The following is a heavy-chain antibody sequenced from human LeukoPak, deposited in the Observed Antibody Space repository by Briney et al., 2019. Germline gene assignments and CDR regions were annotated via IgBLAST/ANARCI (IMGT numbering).Heavy chain of an antibody. CDR2: IYSSGST. CDR1: GGSISGFY. D-gene: IGHD5-18*01. CDR3: ARGELRLWFDY. J-gene: IGHJ4*02. V-gene: IGHV4-59*01. Sequence: SETLSLTCTVSGGSISGFYWTWFRQPPGKGLEWIGYIYSSGSTNYNPSLKSRVTISLDTPKKQFSLKLNSVTAADTAVYYCARGELRLWFDYWGQGTLVTVSS.